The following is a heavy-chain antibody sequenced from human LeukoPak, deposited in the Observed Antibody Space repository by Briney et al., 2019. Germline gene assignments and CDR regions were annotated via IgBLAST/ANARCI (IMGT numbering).Heavy chain of an antibody. CDR3: ARDPLRGVFDY. Sequence: GASVKVSCKASGYTFTSYYMHWVRQAPGQGLEWMGIINPSGGSTSYAQKFQGRVTMTRDTSTSKVYMELSSLRSEDTAVYYCARDPLRGVFDYWGQGTLVTVSS. V-gene: IGHV1-46*01. D-gene: IGHD3-10*01. CDR2: INPSGGST. J-gene: IGHJ4*02. CDR1: GYTFTSYY.